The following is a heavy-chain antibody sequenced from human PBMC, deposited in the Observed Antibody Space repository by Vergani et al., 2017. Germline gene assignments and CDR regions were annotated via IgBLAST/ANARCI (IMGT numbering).Heavy chain of an antibody. CDR3: ASVSTYYYDGEGKAVVGSFDH. CDR2: IEKDGFEK. D-gene: IGHD3-22*01. CDR1: GFTFSSYW. V-gene: IGHV3-7*01. Sequence: EVQLVESGGGLVQPGGSLRLSCVSSGFTFSSYWMSWVRQAPGKGLEWVANIEKDGFEKYYVGSVKGRFTISGDNAKNSLYVQMKSLRAEDSAVYYWASVSTYYYDGEGKAVVGSFDHWGHGTMVIVSS. J-gene: IGHJ3*01.